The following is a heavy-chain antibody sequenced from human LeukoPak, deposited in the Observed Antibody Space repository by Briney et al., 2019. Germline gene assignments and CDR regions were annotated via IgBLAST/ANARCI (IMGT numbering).Heavy chain of an antibody. CDR2: ISAYNGNT. J-gene: IGHJ4*02. D-gene: IGHD3-16*01. Sequence: GESLKISCKASGYTFTSYGISWVRQAPGQGLEWMGWISAYNGNTNYAQKLQGRVTMTTDTSTSTAYMELRSLRSDDTAVYYCARGESPRDYFDYWGQGTLVTVSS. CDR3: ARGESPRDYFDY. CDR1: GYTFTSYG. V-gene: IGHV1-18*01.